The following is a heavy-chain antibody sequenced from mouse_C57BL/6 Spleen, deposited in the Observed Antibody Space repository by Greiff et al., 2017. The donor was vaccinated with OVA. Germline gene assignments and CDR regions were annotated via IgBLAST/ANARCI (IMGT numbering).Heavy chain of an antibody. V-gene: IGHV1-15*01. D-gene: IGHD2-10*02. CDR3: TRRRYGSSYFDY. Sequence: VQLQQSGAELVRPGASVTLSCKASGYTFTDYEMHWVKQTPVHGLEWIGAIDPETGGTAYNQKFKGKAILTADKSSSTAYMELRSLTSEDSAVYYCTRRRYGSSYFDYWGQGTTLTVSS. J-gene: IGHJ2*01. CDR1: GYTFTDYE. CDR2: IDPETGGT.